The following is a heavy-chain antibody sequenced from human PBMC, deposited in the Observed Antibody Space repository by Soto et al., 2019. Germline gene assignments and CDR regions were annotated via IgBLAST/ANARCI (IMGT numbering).Heavy chain of an antibody. J-gene: IGHJ4*02. D-gene: IGHD6-13*01. CDR3: ARHVTSSRWSHFDN. CDR2: IYPPNSDT. CDR1: GYSFTTYW. V-gene: IGHV5-51*01. Sequence: QQVQSAAEVKKPGESLKISCQGSGYSFTTYWIGWVRQTPGKGLEWMGIIYPPNSDTKYNPSFQGQITISVDKSISSAFLQWSSLEASDTAMYYCARHVTSSRWSHFDNWGQGTLVTVSS.